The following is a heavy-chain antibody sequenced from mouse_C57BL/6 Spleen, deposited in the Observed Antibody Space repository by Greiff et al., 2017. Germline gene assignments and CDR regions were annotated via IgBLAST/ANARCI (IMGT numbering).Heavy chain of an antibody. D-gene: IGHD2-4*01. CDR1: GYSFTGYF. Sequence: EVQLQESGPELVKPGDSVKISCKASGYSFTGYFMNWVMQSHGKSLEWIGRINPYNGDTFYNQKFKGKATLTVDKSSSTAHMELRSLTSEDSAVYYCARRDYPYAMDYWGQGTSVTVSS. J-gene: IGHJ4*01. V-gene: IGHV1-20*01. CDR3: ARRDYPYAMDY. CDR2: INPYNGDT.